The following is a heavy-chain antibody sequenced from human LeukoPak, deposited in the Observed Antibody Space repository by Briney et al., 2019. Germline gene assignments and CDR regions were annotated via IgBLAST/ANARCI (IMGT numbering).Heavy chain of an antibody. D-gene: IGHD6-13*01. CDR2: ISGDGGST. J-gene: IGHJ4*02. CDR1: GFTFDDYA. CDR3: AKVMGAYSSSWYAFDY. Sequence: GGSLRLSCAASGFTFDDYAMHWVRQAPGKGLEWVSLISGDGGSTYYADSVKGRFTISRDNSKNSLYLQMSSLRTEDTALYYCAKVMGAYSSSWYAFDYWGQGTLVTVSS. V-gene: IGHV3-43*02.